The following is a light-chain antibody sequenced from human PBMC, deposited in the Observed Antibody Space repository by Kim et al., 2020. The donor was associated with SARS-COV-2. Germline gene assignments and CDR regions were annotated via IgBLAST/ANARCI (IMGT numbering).Light chain of an antibody. Sequence: SSELTQDPAVSVALGQTVRITCQGDSLRNYYANWYQQKPGQAPILVIYGYNNRPSGIPDRFSGSSSGTTTSLTITGARAEDEADYYCNSRDSSGTHVVFG. J-gene: IGLJ2*01. V-gene: IGLV3-19*01. CDR3: NSRDSSGTHVV. CDR2: GYN. CDR1: SLRNYY.